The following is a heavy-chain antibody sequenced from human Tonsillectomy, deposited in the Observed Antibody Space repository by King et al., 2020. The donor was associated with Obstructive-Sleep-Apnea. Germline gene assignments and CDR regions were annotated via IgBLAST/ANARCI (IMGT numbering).Heavy chain of an antibody. CDR3: VGDIRPYGDYEYFDY. Sequence: VQLQESGPGLVKPSETLSLTCTVSGYSISSGYYWGWIRQPPGKGLEWVGSLYHSGSTNYNPSLKSRVTISVYTSKNQFSLKLTSVTAADTAGYYCVGDIRPYGDYEYFDYWGQGTLVTVSS. J-gene: IGHJ4*02. CDR2: LYHSGST. CDR1: GYSISSGYY. V-gene: IGHV4-38-2*02. D-gene: IGHD4-17*01.